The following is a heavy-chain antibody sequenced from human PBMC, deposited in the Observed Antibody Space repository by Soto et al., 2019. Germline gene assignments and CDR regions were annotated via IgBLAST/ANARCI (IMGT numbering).Heavy chain of an antibody. V-gene: IGHV3-23*01. Sequence: EVQLLESGGGLVQPGGSLRLSCAASGFTFSSYAMSWVRQAPGKGLEWVSTISGSGGSTYYADSVKGRFTISRDNSRTTLYLQMNSLRAEDTAVYYCAKEGAGYYDSSPYDSWGQGTLVTVSS. CDR2: ISGSGGST. CDR3: AKEGAGYYDSSPYDS. CDR1: GFTFSSYA. J-gene: IGHJ5*01. D-gene: IGHD3-22*01.